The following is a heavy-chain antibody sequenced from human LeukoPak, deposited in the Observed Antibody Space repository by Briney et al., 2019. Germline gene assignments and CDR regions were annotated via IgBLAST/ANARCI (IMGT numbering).Heavy chain of an antibody. CDR2: IHPRDSDT. Sequence: GESLKISCKGSGYNFTHYWIAWVRQMPGKGLEWMGIIHPRDSDTRYSPSFQGQVTISADKSISTAYLQWSSLKASDTAMYYCARRYCSGSSCYLFDYWGQGTLVTVSS. V-gene: IGHV5-51*01. CDR1: GYNFTHYW. D-gene: IGHD2-15*01. J-gene: IGHJ4*02. CDR3: ARRYCSGSSCYLFDY.